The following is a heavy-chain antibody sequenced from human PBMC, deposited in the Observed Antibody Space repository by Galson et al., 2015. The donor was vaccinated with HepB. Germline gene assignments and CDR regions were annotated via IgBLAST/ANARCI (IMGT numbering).Heavy chain of an antibody. CDR2: ISYDGSNK. D-gene: IGHD3-3*01. CDR3: ARVIWDSWSGYYSNGIDY. Sequence: SLRLSCAASGFTFSSYAMHWVRQAPGKGLEWVALISYDGSNKYYADSVKGRFTISRDNSKNTLYLQMNSLRAEDTAVYYCARVIWDSWSGYYSNGIDYWGQGTLVTVSS. J-gene: IGHJ4*02. CDR1: GFTFSSYA. V-gene: IGHV3-30-3*01.